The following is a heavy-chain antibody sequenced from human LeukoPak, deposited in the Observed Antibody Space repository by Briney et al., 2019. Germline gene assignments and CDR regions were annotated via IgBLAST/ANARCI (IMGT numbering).Heavy chain of an antibody. CDR1: GGSISSGGYY. J-gene: IGHJ4*02. CDR2: IHYSGST. Sequence: SQTLSLTCTVSGGSISSGGYYWSWIRQHPGKGLEWIGYIHYSGSTYYNPSLKSRVTISVDTSKNQFSLKLSSVIAADTAVYYCARGGNYDFWSGYHIPYYFDYWGQGTLVTVSS. V-gene: IGHV4-31*03. CDR3: ARGGNYDFWSGYHIPYYFDY. D-gene: IGHD3-3*01.